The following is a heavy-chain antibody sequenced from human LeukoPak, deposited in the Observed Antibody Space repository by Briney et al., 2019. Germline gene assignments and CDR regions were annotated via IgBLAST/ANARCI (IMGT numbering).Heavy chain of an antibody. CDR1: GYTFTSYY. V-gene: IGHV1-46*01. CDR3: ARDRFRGYSYAYYFDY. D-gene: IGHD5-18*01. J-gene: IGHJ4*02. Sequence: ASVKVSCKASGYTFTSYYMHWVRQAPGQGLEWMGIINPSGGSTSYAQKFQGRVTMTRDTSTSTVYMELSSLRSEDTAVYYCARDRFRGYSYAYYFDYWGQGTLVTVSS. CDR2: INPSGGST.